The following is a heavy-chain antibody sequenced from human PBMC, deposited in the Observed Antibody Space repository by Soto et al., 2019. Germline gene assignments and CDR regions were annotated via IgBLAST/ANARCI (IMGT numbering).Heavy chain of an antibody. J-gene: IGHJ4*02. V-gene: IGHV3-33*01. CDR3: ARAVGPFDY. CDR1: GFTFSTYG. D-gene: IGHD3-16*01. CDR2: IWYDGSNK. Sequence: QVQLVESGGDVVQPGRPLRLSCAASGFTFSTYGMHWVRQAPGKGLEWVAVIWYDGSNKYYADSVKGRFTISRDNSKNTLYLQMNSLSAEDTAVYYCARAVGPFDYWGQGTLVTVSS.